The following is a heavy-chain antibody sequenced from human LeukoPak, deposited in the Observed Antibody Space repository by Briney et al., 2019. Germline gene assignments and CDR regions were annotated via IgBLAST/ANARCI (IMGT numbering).Heavy chain of an antibody. J-gene: IGHJ4*02. V-gene: IGHV4-4*02. D-gene: IGHD3-10*01. Sequence: SETLSLTCAVSGGSISSSNWWSWVRQPPGKGLEWIGEINHSGSTNYNPSLKSRVTISVDTSKNQFSLKLSSVTAADTAVYYCARGRLTMGYWGQGTLVTVSS. CDR1: GGSISSSNW. CDR3: ARGRLTMGY. CDR2: INHSGST.